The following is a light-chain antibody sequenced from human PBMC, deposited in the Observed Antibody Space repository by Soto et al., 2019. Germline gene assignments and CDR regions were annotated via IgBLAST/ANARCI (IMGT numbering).Light chain of an antibody. CDR3: QKYTSAPWT. CDR2: AAS. Sequence: DIQMTQSPSSLSASVGDRVTITCRASQGISNYLAWYQQKPGKVPRLLINAASTLQSGVPSRFSGSGSGTDFTLTISSLQPEDVGTYYCQKYTSAPWTFGQGTKVDIK. V-gene: IGKV1-27*01. CDR1: QGISNY. J-gene: IGKJ1*01.